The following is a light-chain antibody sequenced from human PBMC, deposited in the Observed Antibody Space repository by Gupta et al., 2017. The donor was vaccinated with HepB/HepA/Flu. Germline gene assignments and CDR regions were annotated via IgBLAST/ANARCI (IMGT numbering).Light chain of an antibody. Sequence: DIQMTPSPSSLSASVGDRVTITCRASQSISSYLNWYQQKPGKAPKLLIYAASSLQSGVPSRFSGSGSGTDFTLTISSLQPEDFATYYCQQSYSTKVTFGGGTKVEIK. CDR2: AAS. CDR3: QQSYSTKVT. V-gene: IGKV1-39*01. CDR1: QSISSY. J-gene: IGKJ4*01.